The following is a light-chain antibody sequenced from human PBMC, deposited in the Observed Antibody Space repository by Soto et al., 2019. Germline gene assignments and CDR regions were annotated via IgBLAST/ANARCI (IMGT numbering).Light chain of an antibody. Sequence: EIVLTQSPATLSLSPGERATLSCRASQSISIYLAWYQQKPGQPPRLLIHDASNRATGIPARFSGSGSGTDFTLTISSLEPEDFAVYYCQKRSNFLAFGGGTKVEIK. CDR3: QKRSNFLA. CDR1: QSISIY. CDR2: DAS. V-gene: IGKV3-11*01. J-gene: IGKJ4*01.